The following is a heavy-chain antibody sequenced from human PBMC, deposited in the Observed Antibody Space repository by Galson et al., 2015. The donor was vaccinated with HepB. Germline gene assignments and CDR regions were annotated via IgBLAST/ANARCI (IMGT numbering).Heavy chain of an antibody. CDR1: GFTFSNYS. J-gene: IGHJ4*02. Sequence: SLRLSCAASGFTFSNYSMNWVRQAPGKGLEWVSSISSSSYIYYADSVKGRFAISRDNSKNTLYLQMNSLRAEDTAVYYCARDKRLDYWGQGTLVTVSS. V-gene: IGHV3-21*01. CDR3: ARDKRLDY. CDR2: ISSSSYI.